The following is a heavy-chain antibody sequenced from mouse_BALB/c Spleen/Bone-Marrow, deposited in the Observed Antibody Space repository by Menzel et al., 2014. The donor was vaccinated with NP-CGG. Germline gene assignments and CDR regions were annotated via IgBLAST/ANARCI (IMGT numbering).Heavy chain of an antibody. CDR2: IITYNGNT. CDR1: GYIFTDYA. V-gene: IGHV1-67*01. D-gene: IGHD2-12*01. Sequence: QVQLQQSGPEVVRPGVSVKISCKGSGYIFTDYAMHWVKPRHAKRLELLGVIITYNGNTNYNQEFKGKATMTVDKSSSTAYMELARLTSEDSATYYCARDLRHAMDYWGQGTSVTVSS. J-gene: IGHJ4*01. CDR3: ARDLRHAMDY.